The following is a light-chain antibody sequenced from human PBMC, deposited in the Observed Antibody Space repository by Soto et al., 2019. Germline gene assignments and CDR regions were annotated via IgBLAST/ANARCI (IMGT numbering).Light chain of an antibody. J-gene: IGKJ4*01. V-gene: IGKV3-20*01. CDR1: QSVSSY. CDR2: GAS. Sequence: EIGLTQFPTTLSFSPGERGPLSCRASQSVSSYLAWYQQKPGQAPRLLIYGASSRATGIPDRFSGSGSGTDFTLTISRLEPEDFAVYYCQQYGSSLTFGGGTKVDIK. CDR3: QQYGSSLT.